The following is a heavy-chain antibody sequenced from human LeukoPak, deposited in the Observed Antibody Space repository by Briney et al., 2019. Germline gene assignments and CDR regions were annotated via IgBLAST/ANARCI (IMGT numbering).Heavy chain of an antibody. Sequence: SVKVSCKASGGTFSSYAISWVRQAPGQGLEWMGGIIPIFGTANYAQKFQGRVTITTDESTSTAYMELSSLRSDDTAVYYCARGGRYSGSYPYYFDYWGQGTLVTVSS. CDR1: GGTFSSYA. CDR2: IIPIFGTA. J-gene: IGHJ4*02. V-gene: IGHV1-69*05. CDR3: ARGGRYSGSYPYYFDY. D-gene: IGHD1-26*01.